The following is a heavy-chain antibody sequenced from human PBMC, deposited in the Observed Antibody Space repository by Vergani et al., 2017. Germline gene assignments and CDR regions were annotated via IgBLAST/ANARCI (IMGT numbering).Heavy chain of an antibody. J-gene: IGHJ4*02. Sequence: QVQLVQSGAEVKKHGASVKVSCKASGYTFTGYYMHWVRQAPGKGLEWVAVIWYDGSNKYYADSVKGRFTISRDNSKNTLYLQMNSLRAEDTAVYYCAGGPRPSWREERLDYWGQGTLVTVSS. D-gene: IGHD2-2*01. CDR3: AGGPRPSWREERLDY. V-gene: IGHV3-33*01. CDR2: IWYDGSNK. CDR1: GYTFTGYY.